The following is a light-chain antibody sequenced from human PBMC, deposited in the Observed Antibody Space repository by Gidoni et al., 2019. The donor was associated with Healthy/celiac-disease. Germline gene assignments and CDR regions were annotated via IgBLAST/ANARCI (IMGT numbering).Light chain of an antibody. V-gene: IGLV2-14*01. CDR3: SSYTSSSTYV. Sequence: QSALTRTASVSGSPGQSITISCTGTSSDVGGYNYVPWYQQHPGKAPKLMIYEVSNRPSGVSNRFSGSKSGNTASLTISGLQAEDEADYYCSSYTSSSTYVFGTGTKVTVL. CDR1: SSDVGGYNY. J-gene: IGLJ1*01. CDR2: EVS.